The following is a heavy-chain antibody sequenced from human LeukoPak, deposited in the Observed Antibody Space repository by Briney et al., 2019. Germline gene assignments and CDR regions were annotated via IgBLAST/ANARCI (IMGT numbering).Heavy chain of an antibody. J-gene: IGHJ4*02. CDR3: AGRYSSSWYYFDY. CDR1: GYTFTSYG. CDR2: ISAYNGNT. Sequence: ASVTVSCKASGYTFTSYGSSWVRQAPGQGLEGVGWISAYNGNTNYAQKLQGRVTMTTDTSTSTAYMELRSLRSDDTAVYYCAGRYSSSWYYFDYWGQGTLVTVSS. V-gene: IGHV1-18*01. D-gene: IGHD6-13*01.